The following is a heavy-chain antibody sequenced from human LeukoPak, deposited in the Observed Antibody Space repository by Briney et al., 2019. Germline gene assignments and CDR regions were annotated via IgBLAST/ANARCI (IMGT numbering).Heavy chain of an antibody. CDR3: ATRAETSGSYHPGTFDY. Sequence: SETLSLTCAVSGGSISSGGYSWRWLRQPPGKGLEWIGYIYHSGSTYYNPSLKSRVTISVNTTKNQYSLKLSSVTAADTAVYYCATRAETSGSYHPGTFDYWGQGTLVTVSS. V-gene: IGHV4-30-2*03. CDR1: GGSISSGGYS. J-gene: IGHJ4*02. CDR2: IYHSGST. D-gene: IGHD1-26*01.